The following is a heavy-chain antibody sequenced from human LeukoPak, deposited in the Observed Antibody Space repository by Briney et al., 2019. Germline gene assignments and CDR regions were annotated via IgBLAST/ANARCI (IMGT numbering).Heavy chain of an antibody. D-gene: IGHD1-26*01. CDR1: GFTFDNYA. Sequence: GGSLRLSCQASGFTFDNYAMHWVRQGPGKGLEWVSLINENGDIAYYGDSVRGRFTVSRDNAKNSLYLQMNSLTTEDTALYYCAKARWEPNFDYWGQGTLVTVSS. CDR2: INENGDIA. J-gene: IGHJ4*02. CDR3: AKARWEPNFDY. V-gene: IGHV3-43*02.